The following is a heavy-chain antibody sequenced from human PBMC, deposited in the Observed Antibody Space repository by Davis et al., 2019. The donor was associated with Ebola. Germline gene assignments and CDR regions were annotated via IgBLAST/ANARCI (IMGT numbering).Heavy chain of an antibody. J-gene: IGHJ6*02. V-gene: IGHV3-30*03. CDR3: ARQELQYYYDSSGSYYYGMDV. D-gene: IGHD3-22*01. Sequence: GESLKISCAASGFTFSSYSMNWVRQAPGKGLEWVALISYDGSNKYYADSVKGRFTISRDNSKNTLYLQMNSLRAEDTAVYYCARQELQYYYDSSGSYYYGMDVWGQGTTVTVSS. CDR2: ISYDGSNK. CDR1: GFTFSSYS.